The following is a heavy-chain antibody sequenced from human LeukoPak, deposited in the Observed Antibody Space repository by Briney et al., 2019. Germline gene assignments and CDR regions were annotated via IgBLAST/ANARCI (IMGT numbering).Heavy chain of an antibody. V-gene: IGHV3-23*01. J-gene: IGHJ5*02. CDR1: GFTFSSYA. CDR2: ISGSGGST. D-gene: IGHD6-13*01. Sequence: PGGSLRLSCAASGFTFSSYAMSWVRQAPGKGLEWVSAISGSGGSTYYADSVKGRFTISRDNSKNTLYLQMNSLRAEDTAVYYCARGPIAAAGTWHNWFDPWGQGTLVTVSS. CDR3: ARGPIAAAGTWHNWFDP.